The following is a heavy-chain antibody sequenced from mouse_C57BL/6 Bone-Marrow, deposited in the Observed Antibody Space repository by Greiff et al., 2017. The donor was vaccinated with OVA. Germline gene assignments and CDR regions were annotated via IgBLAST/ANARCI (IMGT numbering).Heavy chain of an antibody. V-gene: IGHV14-4*01. CDR3: TSYGNYDY. CDR2: IDPENGDT. D-gene: IGHD2-1*01. CDR1: GFNIKDDY. J-gene: IGHJ2*01. Sequence: EVQLQQSGAELVRPGASVKLSCTASGFNIKDDYMHWVKQRPEQGLEWIGWIDPENGDTASASKFQGKATITADTSSNTAYLQLSSLASEDTAVYYCTSYGNYDYWGQGTTLTVSS.